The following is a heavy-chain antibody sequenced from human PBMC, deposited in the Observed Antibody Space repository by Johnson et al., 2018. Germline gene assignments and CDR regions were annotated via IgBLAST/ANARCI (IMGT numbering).Heavy chain of an antibody. Sequence: QVQLQESGPGLVKPSEPLSLTCTVSGGSISSYYWSWIRQPPGKGLEWIGYSYYRGSTNYNPSLKSRVTISVDTSKNQFSLKLSSVTAADTAVYYCARGNRDFQHWGQGTLVTVSS. CDR1: GGSISSYY. CDR3: ARGNRDFQH. J-gene: IGHJ1*01. CDR2: SYYRGST. V-gene: IGHV4-59*01. D-gene: IGHD2/OR15-2a*01.